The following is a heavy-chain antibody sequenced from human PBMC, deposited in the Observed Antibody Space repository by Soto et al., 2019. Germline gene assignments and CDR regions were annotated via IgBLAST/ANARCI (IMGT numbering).Heavy chain of an antibody. J-gene: IGHJ5*02. D-gene: IGHD1-7*01. V-gene: IGHV4-61*01. Sequence: QVQLQESGPGLVKPSDTLSLTCTVSGGSLSSGSYNWSWIRHPPGKGLAGIGYIYYTGRTNYNPSLKSRVTMAVDTAKSQFARKLSSVTAADTAVYYCARRTETPNRFGRLGQGDLVTVSP. CDR2: IYYTGRT. CDR1: GGSLSSGSYN. CDR3: ARRTETPNRFGR.